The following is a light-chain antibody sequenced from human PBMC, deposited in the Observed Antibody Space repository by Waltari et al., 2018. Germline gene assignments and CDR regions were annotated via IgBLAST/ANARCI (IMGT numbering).Light chain of an antibody. J-gene: IGKJ4*01. CDR1: QSVSRS. CDR2: EAS. CDR3: QQRSVWPVT. Sequence: EIVLTQSPATLSLSPGERVTLSCRASQSVSRSLGWFLQKPGQAPKLLIYEASNRAPGLPGRFSGSGFGIDFTLTISSLEPEDFGVYYCQQRSVWPVTFGGGTKLEI. V-gene: IGKV3-11*01.